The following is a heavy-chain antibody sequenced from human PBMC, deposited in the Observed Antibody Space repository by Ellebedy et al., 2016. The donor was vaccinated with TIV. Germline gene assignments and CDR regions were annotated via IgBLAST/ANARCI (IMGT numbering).Heavy chain of an antibody. D-gene: IGHD2/OR15-2a*01. CDR1: GLTFSSTW. Sequence: GESLKISXTASGLTFSSTWMAWIRQAPGKGLESVGHINSETDGGTTYYNAPVKGRFTISRDDSKNTVYLQMNSLNTEDTAVYYCTSSFLAYWGQGTLVTVSS. CDR2: INSETDGGTT. CDR3: TSSFLAY. J-gene: IGHJ4*02. V-gene: IGHV3-15*01.